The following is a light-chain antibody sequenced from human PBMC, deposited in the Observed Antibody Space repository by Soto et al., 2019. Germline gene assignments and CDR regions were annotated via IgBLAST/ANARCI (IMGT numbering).Light chain of an antibody. CDR2: EVS. Sequence: QSALTQPASVSGSPGQSITISCTGTSSDVGGYNYVSWYQQHPGKAPKLMIYEVSNRPSGVSNRCSGSKSGNTASLTISGLQAEDEADYYCSSYTSSSAPWVFGGGTQLTVL. J-gene: IGLJ3*02. CDR3: SSYTSSSAPWV. V-gene: IGLV2-14*01. CDR1: SSDVGGYNY.